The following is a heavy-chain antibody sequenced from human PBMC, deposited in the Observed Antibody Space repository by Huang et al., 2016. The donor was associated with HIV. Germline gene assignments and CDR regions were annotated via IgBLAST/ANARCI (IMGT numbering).Heavy chain of an antibody. CDR2: FYTRGNT. D-gene: IGHD2-2*01. CDR3: ARENEFCGSTNCHHYYYGLDV. V-gene: IGHV4-4*07. CDR1: GGSISTYY. J-gene: IGHJ6*02. Sequence: QVQLQESGPGLVKPSETLSLTCTVSGGSISTYYWSWIRQSAGKGLEWIGRFYTRGNTNYNPSLRSRVTMSVDTSKNQFSLRLTSVTAADTAVYYCARENEFCGSTNCHHYYYGLDVWGQGTTVTVSS.